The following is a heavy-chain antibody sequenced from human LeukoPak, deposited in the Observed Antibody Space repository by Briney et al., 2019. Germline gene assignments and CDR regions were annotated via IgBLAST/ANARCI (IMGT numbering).Heavy chain of an antibody. Sequence: GGSLRLSCAASEFTFSTYWMHWVRQAPGKGLVWVSLINSDGSSTSYADSVKGRFTISRDNAKNTLYLQMNSLRAEDMAVYYCARVSAGYYMDVWGKGTTVTVSS. CDR3: ARVSAGYYMDV. CDR1: EFTFSTYW. V-gene: IGHV3-74*01. CDR2: INSDGSST. J-gene: IGHJ6*03.